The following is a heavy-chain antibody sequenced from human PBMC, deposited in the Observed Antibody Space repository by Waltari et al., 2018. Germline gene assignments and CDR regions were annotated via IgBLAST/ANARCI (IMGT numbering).Heavy chain of an antibody. V-gene: IGHV3-7*01. D-gene: IGHD6-19*01. J-gene: IGHJ4*02. CDR1: GFTFSSYW. CDR3: ASGSSGWYGLYYFDY. CDR2: IKQDGSEK. Sequence: EEQLVESGGGLVQPGGSLRLSCAASGFTFSSYWMSWVRQAPGKGLEWVANIKQDGSEKYYVDSVKGRFTISRDNAKNSLYLQMNSLRAEDTAVYYCASGSSGWYGLYYFDYWGQGTLVTVSS.